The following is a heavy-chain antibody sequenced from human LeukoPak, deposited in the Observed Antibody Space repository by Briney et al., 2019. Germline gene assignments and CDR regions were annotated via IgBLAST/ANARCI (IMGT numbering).Heavy chain of an antibody. Sequence: GGSLRLSCAASGFTFSSYDMHWVRQATGKGLESVSAIGTAGDTYYPGSVKGRFTISRENAKNSLYLQMNSLRAGDTAVYYCARSGVTLTEFDYWGQGTLVTVSS. CDR1: GFTFSSYD. CDR3: ARSGVTLTEFDY. D-gene: IGHD3-10*01. V-gene: IGHV3-13*01. CDR2: IGTAGDT. J-gene: IGHJ4*02.